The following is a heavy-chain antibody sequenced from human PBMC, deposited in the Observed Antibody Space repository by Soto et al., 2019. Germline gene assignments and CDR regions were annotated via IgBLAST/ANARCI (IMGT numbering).Heavy chain of an antibody. CDR1: GGSISSYY. V-gene: IGHV4-59*01. CDR3: ETYYDILTGYYGLDF. CDR2: IYYTGNT. Sequence: SETLSLTCTVSGGSISSYYWSWIRQVPGQGLEWIGYIYYTGNTNYHPSLKSRVTMSIDTSKNQFSLKLSSVTAADTAVYYCETYYDILTGYYGLDFWGQGTLVTVPS. D-gene: IGHD3-9*01. J-gene: IGHJ4*02.